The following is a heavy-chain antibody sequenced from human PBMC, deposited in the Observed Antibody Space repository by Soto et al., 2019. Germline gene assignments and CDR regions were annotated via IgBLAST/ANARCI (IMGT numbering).Heavy chain of an antibody. CDR2: IYYSGST. D-gene: IGHD5-18*01. CDR1: GGSISSSSYY. Sequence: SETLTLTCTVSGGSISSSSYYWGWIRQPPGKGLEWIGSIYYSGSTYYNPSLKSRVTISVDTSKNQFSLKLSSVTAADAAVYYCARSTLIVARGYSYDMGQYYFDYWGQGTLVTVSS. CDR3: ARSTLIVARGYSYDMGQYYFDY. V-gene: IGHV4-39*07. J-gene: IGHJ4*02.